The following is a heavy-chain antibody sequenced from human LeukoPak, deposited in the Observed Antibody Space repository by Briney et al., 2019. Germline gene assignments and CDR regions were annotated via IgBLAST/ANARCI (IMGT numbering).Heavy chain of an antibody. J-gene: IGHJ4*02. Sequence: SGTLSLTCTVSGGSISITNSRWLVRPPPGKGLEWIGEISHSGNANYNPSHKRRATMSVDKSKNQFSLNLSSITATDTAFYYCARETHGEILFDYWGQGTLVTVSS. CDR2: ISHSGNA. V-gene: IGHV4-4*02. D-gene: IGHD4-17*01. CDR1: GGSISITNS. CDR3: ARETHGEILFDY.